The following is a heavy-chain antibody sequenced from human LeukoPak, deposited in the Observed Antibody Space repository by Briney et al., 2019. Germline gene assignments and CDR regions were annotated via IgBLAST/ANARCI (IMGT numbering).Heavy chain of an antibody. Sequence: PSETLSLTCAVYGGSLSGYYWSWLRQPPGKGLEWIGEINHSGSTNYNPSLKSRVTISVDTSKNQFSLKLSSVTAADTAVYYCARPGSYGPNDYWGQGTLVTVSS. V-gene: IGHV4-34*01. J-gene: IGHJ4*02. CDR2: INHSGST. CDR1: GGSLSGYY. D-gene: IGHD3-10*01. CDR3: ARPGSYGPNDY.